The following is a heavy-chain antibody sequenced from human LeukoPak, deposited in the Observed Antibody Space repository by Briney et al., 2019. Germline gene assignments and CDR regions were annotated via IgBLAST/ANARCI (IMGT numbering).Heavy chain of an antibody. J-gene: IGHJ5*02. CDR1: GFTVSSNY. V-gene: IGHV3-66*01. Sequence: PGGSLRLSCAASGFTVSSNYMSWVRQAPGKGLEWVSVIYSGGSTYYADSVKGRFTISRDNSKNTLYLQMNSLRAEDTAVYYCAREYSSGWYGNWFDPWGQGTLVTVSS. CDR2: IYSGGST. D-gene: IGHD6-19*01. CDR3: AREYSSGWYGNWFDP.